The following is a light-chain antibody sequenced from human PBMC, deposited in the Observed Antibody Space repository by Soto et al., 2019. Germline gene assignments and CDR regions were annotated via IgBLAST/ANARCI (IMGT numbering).Light chain of an antibody. CDR1: QSVSSSY. CDR3: QQYGSSPRIT. J-gene: IGKJ5*01. Sequence: EIVLTQSPGTLSLSPGERATLSCRASQSVSSSYLAWYQQKPGQAPRLLIYGASSRATGIPDRFSGSGSGTDFTLTISRQEPEDLAVDYCQQYGSSPRITFGQGTRLEIK. V-gene: IGKV3-20*01. CDR2: GAS.